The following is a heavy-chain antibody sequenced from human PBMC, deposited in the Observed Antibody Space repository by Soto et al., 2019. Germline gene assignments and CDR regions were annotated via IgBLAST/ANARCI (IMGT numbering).Heavy chain of an antibody. CDR1: GVSISNSSYY. CDR2: IYYSGIT. CDR3: ARGGGNYYYGMDV. J-gene: IGHJ6*02. D-gene: IGHD2-15*01. Sequence: PSETLSLTCTVSGVSISNSSYYWGWIRRPPGKGLEWIGTIYYSGITYYNPSLKSRVTISVDTSKNQFSLKLSSVTAADTAVYYCARGGGNYYYGMDVWGQGTTVTVYS. V-gene: IGHV4-39*07.